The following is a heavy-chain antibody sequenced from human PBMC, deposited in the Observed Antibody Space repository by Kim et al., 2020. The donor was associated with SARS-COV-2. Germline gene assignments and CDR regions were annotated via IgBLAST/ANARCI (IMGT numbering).Heavy chain of an antibody. CDR1: GGSCSGYY. CDR3: ARDKWELRI. Sequence: SETLSLTCAVYGGSCSGYYWSWIRQPPGKGLEWIGEINHSGSTNYNPSLKSRVTISVDTSKNQFSLKLSSVTAADTAVYYCARDKWELRIWGQGTLVTVSS. V-gene: IGHV4-34*01. J-gene: IGHJ4*02. CDR2: INHSGST. D-gene: IGHD1-26*01.